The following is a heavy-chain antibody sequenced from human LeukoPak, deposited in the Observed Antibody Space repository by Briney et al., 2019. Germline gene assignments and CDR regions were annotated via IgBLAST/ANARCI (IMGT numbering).Heavy chain of an antibody. CDR3: ARTVAGEGGIDY. V-gene: IGHV4-4*07. CDR1: DVSISTSY. Sequence: SETLSLTCSVSDVSISTSYWSWIRQPAGKGLEWIGRIYTSGSTNYNPSLKSRVTMSVDTSKNQFSRKLSSVTYAATAVYYCARTVAGEGGIDYWGQGTLVTVSS. J-gene: IGHJ4*02. CDR2: IYTSGST. D-gene: IGHD6-19*01.